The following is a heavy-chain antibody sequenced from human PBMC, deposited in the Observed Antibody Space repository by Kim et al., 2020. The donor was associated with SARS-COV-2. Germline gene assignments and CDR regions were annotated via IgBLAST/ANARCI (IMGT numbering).Heavy chain of an antibody. Sequence: ASVKVSCKASGYTFTSYGISWVRQAPGQGLEWMGWISAYNGNTNYAQKLQGRVTMTTDTSTSTAYMELRSLRSDDTAVYYCAREGSSWYLLDAFDIWGQGTMVTVSS. CDR1: GYTFTSYG. CDR2: ISAYNGNT. D-gene: IGHD6-13*01. V-gene: IGHV1-18*01. J-gene: IGHJ3*02. CDR3: AREGSSWYLLDAFDI.